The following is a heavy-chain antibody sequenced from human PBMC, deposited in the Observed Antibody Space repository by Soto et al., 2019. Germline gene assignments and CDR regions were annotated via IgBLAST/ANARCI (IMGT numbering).Heavy chain of an antibody. Sequence: ASLKVSCKASGCTFTSYDINWVRQATVQGLEWMGWMNPESGNIGYAQKFQGRVTMTRNTSISTAYMDLIGLRSDDTAVYYCARFVRHQLPTIDFWGQGTMVNVSS. CDR2: MNPESGNI. D-gene: IGHD2-2*01. V-gene: IGHV1-8*01. J-gene: IGHJ4*02. CDR1: GCTFTSYD. CDR3: ARFVRHQLPTIDF.